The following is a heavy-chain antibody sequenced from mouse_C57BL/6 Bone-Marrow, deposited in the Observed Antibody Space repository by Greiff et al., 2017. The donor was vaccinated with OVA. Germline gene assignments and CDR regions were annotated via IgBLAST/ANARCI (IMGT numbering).Heavy chain of an antibody. Sequence: QVTLKVCGPGILQPSQTLSLTCSFSGFSLSTFGMGVGWIRQRSGQGLVWFAHIWWDDDKYYNPALKSRLTISKDTSKNQVFLQIDNVDTADTATYYCARILYYNNYEYYFDYWGQGTTLTVSS. CDR3: ARILYYNNYEYYFDY. CDR2: IWWDDDK. V-gene: IGHV8-8*01. D-gene: IGHD2-5*01. J-gene: IGHJ2*01. CDR1: GFSLSTFGMG.